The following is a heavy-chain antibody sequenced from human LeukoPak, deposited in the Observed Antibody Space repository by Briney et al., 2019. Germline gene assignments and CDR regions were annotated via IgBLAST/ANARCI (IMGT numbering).Heavy chain of an antibody. V-gene: IGHV3-7*01. CDR1: GFTFSSYW. D-gene: IGHD7-27*01. Sequence: GGSPRLSCAASGFTFSSYWISWVRQAPGKGLEWVANIKQDGSEKYYVYSVEGRFTISRDNAKNSLYLQMNSLRAEDTAVYYCASILAWGNDYWGQGTLVTVSS. J-gene: IGHJ4*02. CDR3: ASILAWGNDY. CDR2: IKQDGSEK.